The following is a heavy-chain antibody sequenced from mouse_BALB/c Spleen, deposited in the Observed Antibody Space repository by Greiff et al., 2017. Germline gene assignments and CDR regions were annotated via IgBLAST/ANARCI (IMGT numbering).Heavy chain of an antibody. CDR1: GFTFSSYG. V-gene: IGHV5-6-3*01. J-gene: IGHJ3*01. Sequence: EVKLMESGGGLVQPGGSLKLSCAASGFTFSSYGMSWVRQTPDKRLELVATINSNGGSTYYPDSVKGRFTISRDNAKNTLYLQMSSLKSEDTAMYYCARMDGYYGAWFAYWGQGTLVTVSA. D-gene: IGHD2-3*01. CDR2: INSNGGST. CDR3: ARMDGYYGAWFAY.